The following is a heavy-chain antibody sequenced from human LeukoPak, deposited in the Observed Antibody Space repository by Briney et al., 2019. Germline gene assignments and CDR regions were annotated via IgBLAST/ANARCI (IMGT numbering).Heavy chain of an antibody. D-gene: IGHD6-19*01. Sequence: ASVKVSCKASGYTFTDYYIYWVRQAPGQGLEWMGWVKPNSGGTNYAQKVQGRVTMTRDTSISTAYMELSRLTSDDTAVYYCARVGYSSAWSNFDYWGQGTLVTVSS. CDR2: VKPNSGGT. J-gene: IGHJ4*02. CDR1: GYTFTDYY. CDR3: ARVGYSSAWSNFDY. V-gene: IGHV1-2*02.